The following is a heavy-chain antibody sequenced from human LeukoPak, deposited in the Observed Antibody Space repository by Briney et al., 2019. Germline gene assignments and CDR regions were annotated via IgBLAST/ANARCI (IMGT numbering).Heavy chain of an antibody. V-gene: IGHV3-30*02. D-gene: IGHD6-13*01. CDR3: AKDYYPGIAAAGTGAFDI. CDR1: GFTFSSYG. CDR2: IRYDGSNK. J-gene: IGHJ3*02. Sequence: GGSVSLSCAASGFTFSSYGMHWVRQAPGKGLEWVAFIRYDGSNKYYADSVKCRFTISRDKSKNTLYLQMNSLRAEDTAVYYCAKDYYPGIAAAGTGAFDIWGQGTMVTVSS.